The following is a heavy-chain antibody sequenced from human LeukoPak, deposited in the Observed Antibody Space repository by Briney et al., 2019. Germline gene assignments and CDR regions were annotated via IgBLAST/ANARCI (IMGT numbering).Heavy chain of an antibody. J-gene: IGHJ4*02. CDR3: ARAEAYCSSTSCLGY. CDR1: GFTFSSYS. CDR2: ISSSSSYI. V-gene: IGHV3-21*01. Sequence: GGSLRLSCAASGFTFSSYSMNWVRQAPGKGLEWVSSISSSSSYIYYADSVKGRFTISRDNAKNSLYLQMNSLRAEDTAVYYCARAEAYCSSTSCLGYWGQGTLVTVSS. D-gene: IGHD2-2*01.